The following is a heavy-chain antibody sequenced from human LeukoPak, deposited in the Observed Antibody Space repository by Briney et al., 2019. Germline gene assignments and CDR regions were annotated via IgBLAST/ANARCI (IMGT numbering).Heavy chain of an antibody. V-gene: IGHV3-7*01. CDR3: ARIDIAGRLAPLDC. J-gene: IGHJ4*02. Sequence: PGGSLRLSCAASGFTFSSYWMYWVRQAPGKGLEWVANIKEDGSEKYYVDSVKGRFTISRDNAKNSLYLQMNSLRAEDTAVYYCARIDIAGRLAPLDCWGQGTLVTVSS. CDR1: GFTFSSYW. D-gene: IGHD6-6*01. CDR2: IKEDGSEK.